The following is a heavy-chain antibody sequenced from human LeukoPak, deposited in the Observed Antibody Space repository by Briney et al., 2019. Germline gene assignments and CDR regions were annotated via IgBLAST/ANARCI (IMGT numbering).Heavy chain of an antibody. CDR1: GGTFSSYA. CDR2: IIPIFGTA. Sequence: SVKVSCKASGGTFSSYAISWVRQAPGQGLEWMGGIIPIFGTANYAQKFQGRVTITADKSTSTAYMELSSLRSEDTAVCYCARGDLQYYYYYMDVWGKGTTVTVSS. J-gene: IGHJ6*03. V-gene: IGHV1-69*06. CDR3: ARGDLQYYYYYMDV.